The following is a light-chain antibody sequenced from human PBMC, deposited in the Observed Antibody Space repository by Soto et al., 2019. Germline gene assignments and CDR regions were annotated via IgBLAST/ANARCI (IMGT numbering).Light chain of an antibody. J-gene: IGKJ1*01. CDR3: QQYGRT. V-gene: IGKV3-20*01. CDR1: QSVSSSY. Sequence: EIVLTQSPGTLSLSPGERATLSCRASQSVSSSYLARYQQKPGQAPRLLIYGASSRATGIPDRFSGSGSGTDFTLTISRLEPEDFAVYYCQQYGRTVGQGTKVEIK. CDR2: GAS.